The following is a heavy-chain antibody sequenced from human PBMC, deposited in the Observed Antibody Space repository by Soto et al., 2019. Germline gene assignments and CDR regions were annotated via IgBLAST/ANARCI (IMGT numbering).Heavy chain of an antibody. Sequence: EVQLVESGGGLVQPGGSLRLSCAASGFTFSSYWMSWVRQAPGKGLEWVANIKEDGSVRYYVDSVKGRFTISRDNAKNSLYLQMNSLRAEDTAVYYCARATGADKEDYWGQGTLVTVSS. CDR2: IKEDGSVR. J-gene: IGHJ4*02. CDR3: ARATGADKEDY. V-gene: IGHV3-7*04. D-gene: IGHD3-10*01. CDR1: GFTFSSYW.